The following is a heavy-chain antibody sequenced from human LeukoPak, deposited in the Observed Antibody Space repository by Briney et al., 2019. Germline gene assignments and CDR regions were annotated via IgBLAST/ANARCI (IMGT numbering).Heavy chain of an antibody. CDR3: ARAGAAAGDYYYYYYMDV. CDR2: ISSSSSYI. V-gene: IGHV3-21*01. CDR1: GFTFSSYG. Sequence: GGSLRLSCAASGFTFSSYGMHWVRQAPGKGLEWVSSISSSSSYIYYADSVKGRFTISRDNAKNSLYLQMNGLRAEDTAVYYCARAGAAAGDYYYYYYMDVWGKGTTVTVSS. D-gene: IGHD6-13*01. J-gene: IGHJ6*03.